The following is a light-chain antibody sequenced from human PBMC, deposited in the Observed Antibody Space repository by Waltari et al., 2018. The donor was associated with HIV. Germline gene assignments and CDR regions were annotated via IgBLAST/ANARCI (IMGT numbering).Light chain of an antibody. V-gene: IGLV3-25*03. J-gene: IGLJ2*01. Sequence: SYELTQPPSVSVSPGQTPGNTSSGDALPKQYAYWYQQQPGQAPVLVIYKDTERPSGIPERFSGASSGTTVTLTISGVQAEDEASYYCQSTHSRGTYVVFGGGTKLTVL. CDR1: ALPKQY. CDR2: KDT. CDR3: QSTHSRGTYVV.